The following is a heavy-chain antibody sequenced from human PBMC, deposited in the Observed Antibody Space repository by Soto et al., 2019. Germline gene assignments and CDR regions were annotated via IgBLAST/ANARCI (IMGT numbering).Heavy chain of an antibody. Sequence: QVQLVQSGAEVKKPGSSVKVSCKASGDIVSSYTISWVRQAPRQGLEWMGGIIPLIDRVTYAQKFRGRATSPAKKTTTTAKMELSNAKSDDTPVYSGAKGEEPQAGAGSFYYSGMDVWGQGPPVTVSS. CDR2: IIPLIDRV. J-gene: IGHJ6*02. CDR3: AKGEEPQAGAGSFYYSGMDV. CDR1: GDIVSSYT. D-gene: IGHD6-19*01. V-gene: IGHV1-69*06.